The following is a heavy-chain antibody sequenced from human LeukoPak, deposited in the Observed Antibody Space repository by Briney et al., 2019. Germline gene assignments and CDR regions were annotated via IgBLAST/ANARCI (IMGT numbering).Heavy chain of an antibody. J-gene: IGHJ4*02. V-gene: IGHV3-30*02. CDR3: VKGQLWFFDY. CDR1: GFTFSSYD. Sequence: GGSLRLSCAASGFTFSSYDMHWVRQAPGKGLEWVAFIQFDGSGQYYADSVEGRLTFSRDNSKNNLYLQMNSLRTDDTAVYYCVKGQLWFFDYWGQGSLVTVSS. D-gene: IGHD5-18*01. CDR2: IQFDGSGQ.